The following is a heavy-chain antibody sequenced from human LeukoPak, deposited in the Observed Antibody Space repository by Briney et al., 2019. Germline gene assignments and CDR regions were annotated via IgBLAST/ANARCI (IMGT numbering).Heavy chain of an antibody. CDR1: GGSISSYY. D-gene: IGHD1-1*01. Sequence: KPSETLSLTCTVSGGSISSYYWSWIRQPPGKGLEWIAYIYYSGSTNYNPSLKSRVTISLDTSKNQFSLKLSSVTAADTAVYYCARRTDFGWFDPWGQGTLVIVSS. CDR3: ARRTDFGWFDP. V-gene: IGHV4-59*01. J-gene: IGHJ5*02. CDR2: IYYSGST.